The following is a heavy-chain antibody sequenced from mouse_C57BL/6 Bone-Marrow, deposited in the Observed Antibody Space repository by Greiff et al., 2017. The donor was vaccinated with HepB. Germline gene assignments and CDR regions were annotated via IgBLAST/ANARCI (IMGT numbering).Heavy chain of an antibody. J-gene: IGHJ3*01. V-gene: IGHV2-2*01. D-gene: IGHD1-1*01. CDR3: ATITTVVAPGFAY. CDR1: GFSLTSYG. CDR2: IWSGGST. Sequence: VKLQQSGPGLVQPSQSLSITCTVSGFSLTSYGVHWVRQSPGKGLEWLGVIWSGGSTDYNAAFISRLSISKDNSKSQVFFKMNSLQADDTAIYYCATITTVVAPGFAYWGQGTLVTVSA.